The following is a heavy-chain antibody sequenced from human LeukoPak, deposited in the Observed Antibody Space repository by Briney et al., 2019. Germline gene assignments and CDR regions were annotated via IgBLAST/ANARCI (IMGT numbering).Heavy chain of an antibody. CDR1: GGTFSSYA. J-gene: IGHJ4*02. V-gene: IGHV1-69*04. CDR3: ARDVGTRTNDY. CDR2: IIPILGIA. D-gene: IGHD2-8*01. Sequence: EASVKVSCKASGGTFSSYAISWVRQAPGQGLEWMGGIIPILGIANYAQKFQGRVTITADKSTSTAYMELSSLRSEDTAVYYCARDVGTRTNDYWGQGTLVTVSS.